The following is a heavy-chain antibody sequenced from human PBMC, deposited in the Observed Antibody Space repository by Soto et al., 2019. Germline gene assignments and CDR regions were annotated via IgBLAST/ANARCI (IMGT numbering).Heavy chain of an antibody. CDR3: VGCSSTSCYPRYYMDV. CDR1: GYSFTSYW. Sequence: GESLKISCKGSGYSFTSYWIGWVRQMPGKGLEWMGVIYPGDSDTRYSPSFQGQVTISADKSISTAYLQWSSLKASDTAMYYCVGCSSTSCYPRYYMDVWGKGTTGTVSS. V-gene: IGHV5-51*01. CDR2: IYPGDSDT. D-gene: IGHD2-2*01. J-gene: IGHJ6*03.